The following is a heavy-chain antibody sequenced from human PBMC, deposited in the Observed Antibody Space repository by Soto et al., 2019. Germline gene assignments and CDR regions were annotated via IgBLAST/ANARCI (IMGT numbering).Heavy chain of an antibody. CDR2: IWYDGSNK. D-gene: IGHD2-15*01. J-gene: IGHJ4*02. V-gene: IGHV3-33*01. CDR1: GFTFSSYG. CDR3: ATDGCSGGSCYSVGY. Sequence: QVQLVESGGGVVQPGRSLRLSCAASGFTFSSYGMHWVRQAPGNGLEWVAVIWYDGSNKYYADSVKGRFTISRHNSQNTLYVQMNRLRAAETAVYYCATDGCSGGSCYSVGYWAQGTLVTVAS.